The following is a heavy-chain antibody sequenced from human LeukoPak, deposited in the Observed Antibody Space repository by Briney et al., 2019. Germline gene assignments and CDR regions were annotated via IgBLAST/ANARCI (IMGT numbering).Heavy chain of an antibody. Sequence: SETLSLTCTVSGDSISHYHWSWIRQPPGKGLEWIGYIEKSGGTNYNPSLKSRVTISVDTSKNQFSLKLSSVTAADTAVYYCAREGSGWLQFAIDYWGQGTLVTVSS. CDR3: AREGSGWLQFAIDY. CDR2: IEKSGGT. J-gene: IGHJ4*02. CDR1: GDSISHYH. V-gene: IGHV4-4*08. D-gene: IGHD5-24*01.